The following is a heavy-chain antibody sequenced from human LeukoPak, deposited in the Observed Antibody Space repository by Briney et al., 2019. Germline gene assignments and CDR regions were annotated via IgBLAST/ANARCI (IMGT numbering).Heavy chain of an antibody. CDR1: GFTFSSYA. J-gene: IGHJ4*02. D-gene: IGHD6-13*01. CDR3: AKDGDSSPTRY. Sequence: GGSLRLSCAASGFTFSSYAMSWVRQAPGKGLEWVSAISGSGGSTYYADSVKRRFGISRDNSKHTLYLHMNSLRAEDTAGYYCAKDGDSSPTRYWGQGTLVTVSS. V-gene: IGHV3-23*01. CDR2: ISGSGGST.